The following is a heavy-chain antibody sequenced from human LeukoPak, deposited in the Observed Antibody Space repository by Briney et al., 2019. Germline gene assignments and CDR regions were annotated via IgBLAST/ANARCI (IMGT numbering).Heavy chain of an antibody. CDR3: ASKLTSGY. J-gene: IGHJ4*02. V-gene: IGHV3-66*01. CDR2: IYSGGTT. CDR1: GFTVTSKY. Sequence: QSGGSLRLSCVVSGFTVTSKYMSWVRQAPGKGLEWVSVIYSGGTTNYADSVKGRFTVYRDNSKNTLYLQMNSLRAEDTAVYYCASKLTSGYWGQGTLVTVSS. D-gene: IGHD4-17*01.